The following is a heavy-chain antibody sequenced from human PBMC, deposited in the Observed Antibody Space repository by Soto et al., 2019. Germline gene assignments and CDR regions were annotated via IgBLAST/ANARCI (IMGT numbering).Heavy chain of an antibody. Sequence: GVPVKVSCEACGDTFTSCYLRWLQQAPGQGLEWMGIINPSGGSTSYAQKFQGRVTMTRDTSTSTVYMELSSLRSKDTARYYCARDTPPPGHSNYVLTDQYYYYYYGMDVWGQGTTVTVS. CDR1: GDTFTSCY. J-gene: IGHJ6*02. D-gene: IGHD4-4*01. CDR2: INPSGGST. CDR3: ARDTPPPGHSNYVLTDQYYYYYYGMDV. V-gene: IGHV1-46*01.